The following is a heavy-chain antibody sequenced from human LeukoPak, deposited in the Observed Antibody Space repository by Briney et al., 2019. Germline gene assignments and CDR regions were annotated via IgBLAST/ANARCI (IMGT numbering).Heavy chain of an antibody. CDR1: GGSFSGYY. J-gene: IGHJ5*02. CDR2: INHSGST. D-gene: IGHD2-15*01. CDR3: ASRGRRGYCSGGSCYQT. Sequence: SETLSLTCAVYGGSFSGYYWSWIRQPPGKGLEWIGEINHSGSTNYNPSLKSRVTISVDTSKNQFSLKLSSVTAADTAVYYCASRGRRGYCSGGSCYQTWGQGTLVTVSS. V-gene: IGHV4-34*01.